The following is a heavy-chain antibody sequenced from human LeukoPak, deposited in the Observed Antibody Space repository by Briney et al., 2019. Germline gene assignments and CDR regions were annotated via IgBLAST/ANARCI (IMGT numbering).Heavy chain of an antibody. CDR3: ARRGWLRDFDY. J-gene: IGHJ4*02. V-gene: IGHV4-39*07. CDR2: IYYSGST. Sequence: SETLSLTCTVSGGSISSSSYYWGWIRQPPGKGLEWIGSIYYSGSTYYNPSLKSRVTISVDTSKNQFSLKLSSVTAADTAVYYCARRGWLRDFDYWGQGTLVTVS. CDR1: GGSISSSSYY. D-gene: IGHD5-18*01.